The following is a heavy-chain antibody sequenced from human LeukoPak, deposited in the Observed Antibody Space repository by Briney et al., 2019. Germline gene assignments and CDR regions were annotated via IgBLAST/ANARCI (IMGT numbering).Heavy chain of an antibody. J-gene: IGHJ4*02. CDR1: GGSISSSSYY. V-gene: IGHV4-39*01. D-gene: IGHD2-2*01. CDR2: IYYSGST. CDR3: ARHSTHGDYFDY. Sequence: SETLSLTCTVPGGSISSSSYYWGWIRQPPGKGLEWIGSIYYSGSTYYNPSLKSRVTISVDTSKNQFSLKLSSVTAADTAVYYCARHSTHGDYFDYWGQGTLVTVSS.